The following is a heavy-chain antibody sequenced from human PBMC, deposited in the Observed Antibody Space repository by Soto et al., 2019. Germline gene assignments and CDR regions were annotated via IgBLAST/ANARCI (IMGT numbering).Heavy chain of an antibody. D-gene: IGHD3-10*01. J-gene: IGHJ6*02. V-gene: IGHV1-69*12. CDR3: ARDLRIRFGELLYAKDYYYGMDV. Sequence: QVQLVQSGAEVKKPGSSVKVSCKASGGTFSSYAISWVRQAPGQGLEWMGGIIPIFGTANYAQKFQGRVTITADESTSTAYMELSSLRSEDTAVYYCARDLRIRFGELLYAKDYYYGMDVWGQGTTVTVSS. CDR2: IIPIFGTA. CDR1: GGTFSSYA.